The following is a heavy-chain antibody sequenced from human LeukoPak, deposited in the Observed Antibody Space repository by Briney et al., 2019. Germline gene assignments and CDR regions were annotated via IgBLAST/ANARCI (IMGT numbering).Heavy chain of an antibody. CDR3: ARDSPYCSGFSCYPDY. CDR2: ISAYNGNT. D-gene: IGHD2-15*01. V-gene: IGHV1-18*01. J-gene: IGHJ4*02. CDR1: GYTFTSYG. Sequence: ASVKVSCKASGYTFTSYGISWVRQAPGQGLEWMGWISAYNGNTNYAQKLQGRVTMTTDTSTSTAYMELRSLRSDDTAVYYCARDSPYCSGFSCYPDYWGQGTLVTVSS.